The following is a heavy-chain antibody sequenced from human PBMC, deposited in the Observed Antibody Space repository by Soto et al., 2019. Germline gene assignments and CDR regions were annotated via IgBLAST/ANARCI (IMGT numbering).Heavy chain of an antibody. CDR3: TKDTSGTKDTSGTYYTSDF. D-gene: IGHD1-26*01. Sequence: EVQLLESGGDLVQPGGSLRLSCAASGFSFSSYAMTWVRQAPGKGLEWVSTITVSGDITHYPDSVKGRFTISRDNYKNTLYLQMDSLRAEDTAIYFCTKDTSGTKDTSGTYYTSDFWGQGTLVTVSS. V-gene: IGHV3-23*01. J-gene: IGHJ4*02. CDR2: ITVSGDIT. CDR1: GFSFSSYA.